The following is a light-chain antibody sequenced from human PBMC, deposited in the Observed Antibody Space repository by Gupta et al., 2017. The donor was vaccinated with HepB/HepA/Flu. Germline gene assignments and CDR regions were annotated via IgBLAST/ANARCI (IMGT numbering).Light chain of an antibody. V-gene: IGLV1-47*02. Sequence: QPVLTQPPSASGTPGQRVTFSCSGSSSNIGNDNAYWYQQLPGTAPKLLIYNDNQRPSGVPDRFSGSKSGTTASLAISGLRSEDEADYYCVGWDDSLSGYVFGAGTKVTVL. CDR3: VGWDDSLSGYV. J-gene: IGLJ1*01. CDR1: SSNIGNDN. CDR2: NDN.